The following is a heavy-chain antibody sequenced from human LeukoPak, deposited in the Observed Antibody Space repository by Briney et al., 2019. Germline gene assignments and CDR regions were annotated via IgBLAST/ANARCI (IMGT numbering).Heavy chain of an antibody. D-gene: IGHD6-19*01. CDR2: ISGSGGST. J-gene: IGHJ4*02. V-gene: IGHV3-23*01. CDR1: GFTFSSYA. Sequence: GGSLRLSCAASGFTFSSYAMSWVRQAPGKGLGWVSAISGSGGSTYYADSVKGRFTISRDNSKNTLDLQMHSLRGEDTAVYYCAHIALWLVPLDFWGQGTLVTVSS. CDR3: AHIALWLVPLDF.